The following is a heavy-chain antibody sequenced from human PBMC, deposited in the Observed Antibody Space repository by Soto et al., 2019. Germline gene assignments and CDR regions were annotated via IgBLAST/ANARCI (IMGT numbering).Heavy chain of an antibody. CDR2: IYPGDSDT. CDR1: GYSFTTYW. V-gene: IGHV5-51*01. D-gene: IGHD3-9*01. Sequence: LGESLKISCKGSGYSFTTYWLGWVRQVPGKGLEWMGIIYPGDSDTRYSPSFQGQVTISADKSISAAYLQWSSLKASDTAMYFCARRRGLVGSFDYWGQGTLVTVSS. J-gene: IGHJ4*02. CDR3: ARRRGLVGSFDY.